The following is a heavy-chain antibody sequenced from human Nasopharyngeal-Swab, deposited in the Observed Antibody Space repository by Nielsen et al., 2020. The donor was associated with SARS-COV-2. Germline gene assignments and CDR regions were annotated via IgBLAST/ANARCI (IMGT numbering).Heavy chain of an antibody. CDR1: GGSISSSSYY. J-gene: IGHJ4*02. D-gene: IGHD6-6*01. V-gene: IGHV4-39*07. Sequence: GSLRLSCTVSGGSISSSSYYWGWIRQPPGKGLEWIGSIYYSGSTYYNPSLKSRVTISVDTSKNQFSLKLSSVTAADTAVYYCARYSSSSFDYWGQGTLVTVSS. CDR2: IYYSGST. CDR3: ARYSSSSFDY.